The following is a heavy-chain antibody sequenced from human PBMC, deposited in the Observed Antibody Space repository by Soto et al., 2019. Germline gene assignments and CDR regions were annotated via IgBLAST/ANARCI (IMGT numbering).Heavy chain of an antibody. J-gene: IGHJ3*02. CDR3: ARHDDYSGYSTGDDAFDI. CDR1: GYTFTSYG. CDR2: ISAYNGNT. Sequence: QVQLVQSGAEVKKPGASVKVSCKASGYTFTSYGISWVRQAPGQGLEWMGWISAYNGNTNYAQKLQGRVTMTTDTSTSTAYMELRSLRSDDTAVYYCARHDDYSGYSTGDDAFDIWGQGTMVTVSS. D-gene: IGHD3-22*01. V-gene: IGHV1-18*01.